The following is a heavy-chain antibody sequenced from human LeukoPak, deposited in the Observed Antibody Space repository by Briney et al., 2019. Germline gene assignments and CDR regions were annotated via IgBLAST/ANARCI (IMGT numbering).Heavy chain of an antibody. CDR3: AKDGSGSYPHYYYGMDV. Sequence: GGSLRLSCAASGFTFDDYTMHWVRQAPGKGREWVSLISWDVGSTYYADSVKGRFTISRDNSKNSLYLQMNSLRTEDTALYYCAKDGSGSYPHYYYGMDVWGQGTTVTVSS. D-gene: IGHD3-10*01. J-gene: IGHJ6*02. CDR1: GFTFDDYT. V-gene: IGHV3-43*01. CDR2: ISWDVGST.